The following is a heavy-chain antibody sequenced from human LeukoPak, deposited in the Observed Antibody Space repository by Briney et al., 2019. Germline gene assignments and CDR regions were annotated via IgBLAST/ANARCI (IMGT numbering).Heavy chain of an antibody. Sequence: ASVKVSCKASGYTFTGYYVHWVRQAPGQGLEWMGWMNPKSGGTNYAQKFEARVTMNRDTSISTAYMELSRLRSEDTAVYYCARGGRKLDYGSGMWGQGTLVTVSS. V-gene: IGHV1-2*02. CDR3: ARGGRKLDYGSGM. D-gene: IGHD3-10*01. CDR1: GYTFTGYY. CDR2: MNPKSGGT. J-gene: IGHJ4*02.